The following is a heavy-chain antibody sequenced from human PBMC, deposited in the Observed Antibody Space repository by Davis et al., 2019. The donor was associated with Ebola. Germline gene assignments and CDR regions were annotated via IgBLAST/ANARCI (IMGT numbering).Heavy chain of an antibody. CDR3: ARDWAGLDV. CDR1: GFTFSSYG. D-gene: IGHD3-16*01. V-gene: IGHV3-30*03. Sequence: GGSLRLSCAASGFTFSSYGMHWVRQAPGKGLEWVAVISYDGSNEYYADSVKGRFTISRDNSKNTLYLQMNSLRAEDTAVYYCARDWAGLDVWGKGTTVTVSS. J-gene: IGHJ6*04. CDR2: ISYDGSNE.